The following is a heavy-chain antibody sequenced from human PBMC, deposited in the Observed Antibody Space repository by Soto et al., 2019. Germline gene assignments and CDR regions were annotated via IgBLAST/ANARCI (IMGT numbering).Heavy chain of an antibody. J-gene: IGHJ5*01. CDR2: IYKSATT. Sequence: SETLSLTCSVSGDSISTVDYFWAWIRQPPGQALEYIGYIYKSATTYYNPSFESRGAISLDTSKRQFSLNVTSVTAADTAVYFCARGRYCLTGRCFPNWFDSWGQGTLVTVSS. V-gene: IGHV4-30-4*01. D-gene: IGHD2-15*01. CDR1: GDSISTVDYF. CDR3: ARGRYCLTGRCFPNWFDS.